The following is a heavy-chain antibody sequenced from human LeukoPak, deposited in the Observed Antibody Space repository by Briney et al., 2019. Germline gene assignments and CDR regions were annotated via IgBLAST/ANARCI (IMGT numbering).Heavy chain of an antibody. Sequence: SETLSLTCTVSGGSISSSTYFWGWIRQPPGKELEWIGTIYYTGSSYYNPSLKSRVTISVDTSKNHFSLKVRSVTAADTAVYYCARGPQGVTRPEYWGQGTLVTVSS. J-gene: IGHJ4*02. CDR2: IYYTGSS. D-gene: IGHD4-17*01. CDR1: GGSISSSTYF. CDR3: ARGPQGVTRPEY. V-gene: IGHV4-39*02.